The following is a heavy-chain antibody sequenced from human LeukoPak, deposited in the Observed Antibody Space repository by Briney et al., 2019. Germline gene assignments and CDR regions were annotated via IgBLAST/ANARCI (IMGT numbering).Heavy chain of an antibody. CDR2: ISGSGGST. CDR3: ATLGIAARPIYYYYGMDV. J-gene: IGHJ6*02. D-gene: IGHD6-6*01. CDR1: GFTFSSYA. V-gene: IGHV3-23*01. Sequence: GGSLRLSCAASGFTFSSYAMSWVRQAPGKGLEGVSAISGSGGSTYYADSVKGRFTISRDNSKNTLYLQMNSLRAEDTAVYYCATLGIAARPIYYYYGMDVWGQGTTVTVSS.